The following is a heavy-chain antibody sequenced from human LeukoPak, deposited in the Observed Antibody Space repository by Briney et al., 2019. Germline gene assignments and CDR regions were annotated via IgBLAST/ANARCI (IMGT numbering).Heavy chain of an antibody. CDR2: INTNTGNP. Sequence: GASVKVSCKVSGYTLTELSMHWVRQAPGQGLEWMGWINTNTGNPTYAQGFTGRFVFSLETSVSTAYLQISSLNAEDTAVYYCARGYTKDMTSVTHFDYWGQGTLVTVSS. V-gene: IGHV7-4-1*02. J-gene: IGHJ4*02. D-gene: IGHD4-17*01. CDR1: GYTLTELS. CDR3: ARGYTKDMTSVTHFDY.